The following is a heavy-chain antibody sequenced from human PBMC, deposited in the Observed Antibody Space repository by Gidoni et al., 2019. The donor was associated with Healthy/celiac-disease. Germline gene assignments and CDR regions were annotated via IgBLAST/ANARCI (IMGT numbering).Heavy chain of an antibody. CDR2: IWYDGSNK. CDR1: GFTFSSYG. V-gene: IGHV3-33*01. D-gene: IGHD3-10*01. CDR3: ARGVGLLWFGESPSPDY. J-gene: IGHJ4*02. Sequence: QVKLVASGGGVVQRGRPLRLSCAASGFTFSSYGRHWVRQAPGKGLEWVAVIWYDGSNKYYADSVKGRFTISRDNSKNTLYLQMNSLRAEDTAVYYCARGVGLLWFGESPSPDYWGQGTLVTVSS.